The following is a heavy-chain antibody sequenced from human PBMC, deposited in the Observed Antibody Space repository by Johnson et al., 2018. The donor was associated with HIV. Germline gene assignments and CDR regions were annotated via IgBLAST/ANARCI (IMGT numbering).Heavy chain of an antibody. CDR2: IKSKTDGGTT. CDR3: TTVTKFPYSSGWDYDAFDI. Sequence: VQLVESGGGLVQPGGSLRLSCAASGFTFSSYWMHWVRQAPGKGLEWVGRIKSKTDGGTTDYAAPVKGRFTISRDDSKNTLYLQMNSLKTEDTAVYYCTTVTKFPYSSGWDYDAFDIWGQGTMVTVSS. D-gene: IGHD6-19*01. V-gene: IGHV3-15*01. J-gene: IGHJ3*02. CDR1: GFTFSSYW.